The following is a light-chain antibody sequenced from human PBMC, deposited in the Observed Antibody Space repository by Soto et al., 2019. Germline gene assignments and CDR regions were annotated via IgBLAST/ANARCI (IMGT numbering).Light chain of an antibody. CDR1: SSDVGGYNY. V-gene: IGLV2-14*03. J-gene: IGLJ1*01. CDR3: CSYGDTTAVYL. CDR2: DVT. Sequence: QSALTQPASVSGSPGQSITISCTGTSSDVGGYNYVSWFQQHPGKAPKLIIYDVTRRPSGVPDRFSGSQSGNTASLTISGLQPEDEADYYCCSYGDTTAVYLFGGGTKLTVL.